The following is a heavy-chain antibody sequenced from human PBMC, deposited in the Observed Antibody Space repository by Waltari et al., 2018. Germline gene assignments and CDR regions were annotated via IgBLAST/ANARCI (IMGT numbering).Heavy chain of an antibody. D-gene: IGHD1-26*01. Sequence: EVQLVESGGGLVQPGGSLRLSCAASGFTFSSYSMNWVRQAPGKGLEWVSYISSSSSTIYYADSVKGRFTISRDNAKNSLYLQMNSLRAEDTAVYYCARDCAVGAFDIWGQGTMVTVSS. J-gene: IGHJ3*02. CDR2: ISSSSSTI. CDR3: ARDCAVGAFDI. CDR1: GFTFSSYS. V-gene: IGHV3-48*04.